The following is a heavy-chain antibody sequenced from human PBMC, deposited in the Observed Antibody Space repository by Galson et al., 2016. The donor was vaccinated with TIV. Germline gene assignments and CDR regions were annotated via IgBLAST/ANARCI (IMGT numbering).Heavy chain of an antibody. Sequence: SLRLSCAASGFAVSTNYMSWVRQAPGKGLEWVSVLYTNEKAFYVDSVKGRFTISIDNSENTLYLQMNSLRPEDTAMYYCARQKDYLYYFDYWGQGTLVTVSS. J-gene: IGHJ4*02. CDR3: ARQKDYLYYFDY. CDR1: GFAVSTNY. CDR2: LYTNEKA. D-gene: IGHD4/OR15-4a*01. V-gene: IGHV3-53*05.